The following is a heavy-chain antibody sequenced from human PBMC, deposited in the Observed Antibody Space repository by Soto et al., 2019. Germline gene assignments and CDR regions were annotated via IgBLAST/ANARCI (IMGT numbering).Heavy chain of an antibody. CDR2: IDPSDSYT. Sequence: PGESLKISCRGSGYSFTSYWISWVRQMPGKGLEWMGRIDPSDSYTNYSPSFQGHVTISADKSISTAYLQWSSLKASDTAMYYCATSIVVVPAASDYYYGMDVWGQGTTVTVSS. CDR1: GYSFTSYW. J-gene: IGHJ6*02. V-gene: IGHV5-10-1*01. D-gene: IGHD2-2*01. CDR3: ATSIVVVPAASDYYYGMDV.